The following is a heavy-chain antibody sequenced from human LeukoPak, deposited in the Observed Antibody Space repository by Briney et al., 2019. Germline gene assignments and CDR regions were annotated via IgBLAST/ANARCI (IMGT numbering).Heavy chain of an antibody. CDR1: GYSINSGYY. V-gene: IGHV4-38-2*02. J-gene: IGHJ4*02. D-gene: IGHD6-19*01. CDR3: ARVGWAVAGTAADY. Sequence: SETLSLTCTVSGYSINSGYYWGWIRQPPGRGLEWIGSIYHSGSTYYNPSLKSRVTISVDTSKNQFSLKLSSVTAADTAVYYCARVGWAVAGTAADYWGQGTLVTVSS. CDR2: IYHSGST.